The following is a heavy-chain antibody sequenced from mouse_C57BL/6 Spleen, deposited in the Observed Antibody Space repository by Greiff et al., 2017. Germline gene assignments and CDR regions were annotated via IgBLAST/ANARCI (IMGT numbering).Heavy chain of an antibody. CDR2: IDPSDSET. CDR3: ARWGLRGVDY. Sequence: VQLQQPGAELVRPGSSVKLSCKASGYTFTSYWMHWVKQRPIQGLEWIGNIDPSDSETHYNQKFKDKATLTVDKSSSTAYMQLSSLASEDSAVYYCARWGLRGVDYWGQGTTLTVSS. V-gene: IGHV1-52*01. J-gene: IGHJ2*01. CDR1: GYTFTSYW. D-gene: IGHD2-4*01.